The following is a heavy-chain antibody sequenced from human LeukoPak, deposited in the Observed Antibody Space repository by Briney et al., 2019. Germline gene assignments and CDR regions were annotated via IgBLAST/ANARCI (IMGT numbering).Heavy chain of an antibody. CDR2: ISISGGTT. D-gene: IGHD3-10*01. J-gene: IGHJ3*02. CDR1: GFSFSNSD. V-gene: IGHV3-23*01. Sequence: GGSLRLSCVASGFSFSNSDMSWVRQAPGKGLEWVSTISISGGTTYYADSVKGRFTISRDNSKNTLFLQMTSLRLDDTGVYYCVKDRTAFMVGAEPFDIWGTGTMVIVSS. CDR3: VKDRTAFMVGAEPFDI.